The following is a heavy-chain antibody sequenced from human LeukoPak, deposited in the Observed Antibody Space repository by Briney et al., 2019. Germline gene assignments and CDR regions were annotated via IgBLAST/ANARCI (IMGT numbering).Heavy chain of an antibody. CDR2: ISSSSSYI. CDR1: GFTFSSYS. Sequence: PGGSLRLSCAASGFTFSSYSMNWVRQAPGKGREWVSSISSSSSYIYYADSLKGRFTISRDNAKNSLYLQMNSLRAEDTAVYYCARDSTFAVATFDYWGQGPLVTVSS. V-gene: IGHV3-21*01. J-gene: IGHJ4*02. CDR3: ARDSTFAVATFDY. D-gene: IGHD2/OR15-2a*01.